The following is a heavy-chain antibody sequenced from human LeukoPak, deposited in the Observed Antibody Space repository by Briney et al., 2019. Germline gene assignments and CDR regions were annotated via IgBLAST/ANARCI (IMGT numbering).Heavy chain of an antibody. CDR3: ATPWNGDYVGFDY. Sequence: GGSLRLSCAASGFTFSSYAMSWVRQAPGKGLEWVSAISGGGGSTYYADSVKGRFTISRDNSKNTLYLQMNSLRAEDTAVYYCATPWNGDYVGFDYWGQGTLVTVSS. D-gene: IGHD4-17*01. CDR1: GFTFSSYA. V-gene: IGHV3-23*01. CDR2: ISGGGGST. J-gene: IGHJ4*02.